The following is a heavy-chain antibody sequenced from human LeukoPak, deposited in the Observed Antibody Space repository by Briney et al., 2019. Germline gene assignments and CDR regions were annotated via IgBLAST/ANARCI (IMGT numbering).Heavy chain of an antibody. CDR2: IIPILGIA. CDR1: GGTFSSYA. J-gene: IGHJ4*02. CDR3: ARANCSGGSCYSREYFDY. Sequence: GASVKVSCKASGGTFSSYAISWVRQAPGQGLEWMGRIIPILGIANYAQKFRGRVTITADKSTSTAYMELSSLRSEDTAVYYCARANCSGGSCYSREYFDYWGQGTLVTVSS. D-gene: IGHD2-15*01. V-gene: IGHV1-69*04.